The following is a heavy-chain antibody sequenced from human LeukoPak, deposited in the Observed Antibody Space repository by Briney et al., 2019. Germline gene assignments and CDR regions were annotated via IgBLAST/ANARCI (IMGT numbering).Heavy chain of an antibody. J-gene: IGHJ5*02. CDR3: ARDPGYSSVGEFDP. V-gene: IGHV3-21*01. CDR2: ISSSSSYI. D-gene: IGHD6-25*01. CDR1: GFTFSSYS. Sequence: PGGSLRLSCAASGFTFSSYSMNWVRQAPGKGLEWVSSISSSSSYIYYADSVKGRFTISRDNAKNTLYLQMNSLRAEDTAVYYCARDPGYSSVGEFDPWGQGTLVTVSS.